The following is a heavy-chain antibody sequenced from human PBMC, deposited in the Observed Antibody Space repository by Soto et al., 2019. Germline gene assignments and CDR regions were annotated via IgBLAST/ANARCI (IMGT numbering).Heavy chain of an antibody. CDR3: ARGARWDRSSTSCSPLNFDY. Sequence: SETLSLTCAVYGGSFSGYYWSWIRQPPGKGLEWIGEINHSGSTNYNPSLKSRVTISVDTSKNQFSLKLSSVTAADTAVYYCARGARWDRSSTSCSPLNFDYWGQGTLVTVSS. D-gene: IGHD2-2*01. V-gene: IGHV4-34*01. CDR2: INHSGST. CDR1: GGSFSGYY. J-gene: IGHJ4*02.